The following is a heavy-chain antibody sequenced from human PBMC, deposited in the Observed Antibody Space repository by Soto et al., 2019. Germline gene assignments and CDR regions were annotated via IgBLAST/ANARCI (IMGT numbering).Heavy chain of an antibody. CDR1: GGSISSYY. Sequence: PSETLSLTCTVSGGSISSYYWSWIRQPPGKGLEWIGYIYYSGSTYYNPSLKSRVTISVDTSKNQFSLKLSSVTAADTAVYYCARGPAYYYYGMDVWGQGTTVTV. V-gene: IGHV4-59*12. CDR2: IYYSGST. J-gene: IGHJ6*02. CDR3: ARGPAYYYYGMDV. D-gene: IGHD2-2*01.